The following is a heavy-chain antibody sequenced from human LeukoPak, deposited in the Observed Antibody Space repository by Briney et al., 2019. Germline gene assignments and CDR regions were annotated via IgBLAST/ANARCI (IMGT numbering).Heavy chain of an antibody. CDR1: GYTFTSYG. J-gene: IGHJ4*02. V-gene: IGHV1-18*01. Sequence: ASVKVSCKASGYTFTSYGISWVRQAPGQGLEWMGWISAYNGNTNYAQKPQGRVTMTTDTSTSTAYMELRSLRSDDTAVYYCARVLSPISNYYIDYWGQGTLVTVSS. CDR2: ISAYNGNT. CDR3: ARVLSPISNYYIDY. D-gene: IGHD2/OR15-2a*01.